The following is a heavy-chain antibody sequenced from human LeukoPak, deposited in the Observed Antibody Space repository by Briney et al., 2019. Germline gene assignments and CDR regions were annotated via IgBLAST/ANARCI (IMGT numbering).Heavy chain of an antibody. CDR3: ARAQRISCTGATCYPLEY. CDR2: IRDRGTST. V-gene: IGHV3-23*01. D-gene: IGHD2-8*02. J-gene: IGHJ4*02. CDR1: GFTFTNYA. Sequence: GGSLRLSCAASGFTFTNYAMSWVRQAPGKGLEWVSAIRDRGTSTYYADSVKGRFTISRDNSKNTLYLQMNSLRAEDTAVYYCARAQRISCTGATCYPLEYWGQGTLVTVSS.